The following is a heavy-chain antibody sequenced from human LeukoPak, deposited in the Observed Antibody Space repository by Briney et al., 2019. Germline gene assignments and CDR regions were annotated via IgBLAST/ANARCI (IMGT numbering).Heavy chain of an antibody. V-gene: IGHV1-69*05. J-gene: IGHJ4*02. CDR2: IIPIFGTA. CDR3: AGLSYYYDSSGQYYFDY. CDR1: GGTFSSYA. D-gene: IGHD3-22*01. Sequence: SVKASCKASGGTFSSYAISWVRQAPGQGLEWMGGIIPIFGTANYAQKFQGRVTITTDESTSTAHMELSSLRSEDTAVYYCAGLSYYYDSSGQYYFDYWGQGTLVTVSS.